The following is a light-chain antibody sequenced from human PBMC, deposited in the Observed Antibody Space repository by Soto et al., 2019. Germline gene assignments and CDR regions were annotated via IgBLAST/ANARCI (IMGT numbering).Light chain of an antibody. J-gene: IGKJ5*01. V-gene: IGKV3-20*01. CDR3: QQYGSSPPIT. Sequence: EFVLTQSPCTLSLSPGERATLSCRASQTVRNNYLAWYQQKPGQAPRLLIYDASIRATGIPDRFSGSGSGTDFTLTISRLEPEDFAVYYCQQYGSSPPITFGQGTRLEIK. CDR2: DAS. CDR1: QTVRNNY.